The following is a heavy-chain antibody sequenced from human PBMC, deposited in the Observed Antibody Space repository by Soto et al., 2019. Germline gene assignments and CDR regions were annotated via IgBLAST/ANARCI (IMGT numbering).Heavy chain of an antibody. V-gene: IGHV1-46*01. CDR1: GYTFTSYY. CDR2: INPSGGST. D-gene: IGHD3-10*01. Sequence: AAVKVSCKASGYTFTSYYMHWVRQAPGQGLEWMGIINPSGGSTSYAQKFQGRVTMTRDTSTSTVYMELSSLRSEDTAVYYCVVWLGKHLDPWGQGTLVTVSS. J-gene: IGHJ5*02. CDR3: VVWLGKHLDP.